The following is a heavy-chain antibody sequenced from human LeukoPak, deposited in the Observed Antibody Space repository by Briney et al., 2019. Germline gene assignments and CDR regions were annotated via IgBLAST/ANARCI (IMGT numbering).Heavy chain of an antibody. CDR3: ARGRGVETAMVLDY. CDR2: IKQDGSEK. V-gene: IGHV3-7*01. Sequence: GGSLRLSCAASGFTFSSYWMSWVRQAPGKGLEWVANIKQDGSEKYYVDSVKGRFTVSRDNSKNTLYLQVNSLRAEDTAVYYCARGRGVETAMVLDYWGQGTLVTVSS. D-gene: IGHD5-18*01. J-gene: IGHJ4*02. CDR1: GFTFSSYW.